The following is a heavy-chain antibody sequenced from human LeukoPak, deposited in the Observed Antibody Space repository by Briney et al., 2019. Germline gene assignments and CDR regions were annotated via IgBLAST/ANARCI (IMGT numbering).Heavy chain of an antibody. CDR3: ARDFGTTGWHTFDY. Sequence: SQALSLTCVVSVDSVSSKNGAWNWIRQSPSRGLEWLGRTYYRSKWYNDYAESMEGRMTISQDTSKNQYSLHLNSVTPDDTAVYYCARDFGTTGWHTFDYLGQGTLVTVSS. J-gene: IGHJ4*02. CDR1: VDSVSSKNGA. V-gene: IGHV6-1*01. D-gene: IGHD6-19*01. CDR2: TYYRSKWYN.